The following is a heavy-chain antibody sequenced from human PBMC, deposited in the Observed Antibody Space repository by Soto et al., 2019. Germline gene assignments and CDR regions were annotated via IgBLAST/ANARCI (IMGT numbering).Heavy chain of an antibody. CDR1: GFTFSSYS. CDR3: ASLPGGSGYPYYYYYYYMDV. V-gene: IGHV3-21*01. Sequence: EVQLVESGGGLVKPGGSLRLSCAASGFTFSSYSMNWVRQAPGKGLEWVSSISSSSSYIYYADSVKGRFTISRDNAKNSLYLQMNGLRAEDTAVYYCASLPGGSGYPYYYYYYYMDVWGKGTTVTVSS. CDR2: ISSSSSYI. J-gene: IGHJ6*03. D-gene: IGHD3-3*01.